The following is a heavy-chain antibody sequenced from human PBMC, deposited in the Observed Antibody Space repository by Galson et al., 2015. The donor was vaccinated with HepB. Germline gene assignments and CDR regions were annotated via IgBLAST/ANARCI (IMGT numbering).Heavy chain of an antibody. CDR2: IIIHLRGIT. Sequence: SVKVSCKASGGTFNSYTITWVRQAPGQGLEWIGRIIIHLRGITKYAQIVQGRVTITADKSTSTSYMELRGLRSDDIAVYYCAREEYRNPRYCSRGTTCFSYMDDWGQGATVTVSS. CDR1: GGTFNSYT. J-gene: IGHJ6*02. CDR3: AREEYRNPRYCSRGTTCFSYMDD. D-gene: IGHD2-15*01. V-gene: IGHV1-69*04.